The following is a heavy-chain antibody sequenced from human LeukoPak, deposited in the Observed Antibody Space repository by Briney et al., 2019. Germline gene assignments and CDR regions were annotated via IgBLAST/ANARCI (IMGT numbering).Heavy chain of an antibody. V-gene: IGHV4-59*01. CDR3: ARGPEYYYDNSAYNS. Sequence: SETLSLTCTVSGGSISSFYWNWIRQPPGKGLEWIGYIYYSGSTNYNPSLKSRVTISVDTSKNQFSLKMSSVTAADTAVYYCARGPEYYYDNSAYNSWGQGTLVTVSS. D-gene: IGHD3-22*01. CDR1: GGSISSFY. CDR2: IYYSGST. J-gene: IGHJ4*02.